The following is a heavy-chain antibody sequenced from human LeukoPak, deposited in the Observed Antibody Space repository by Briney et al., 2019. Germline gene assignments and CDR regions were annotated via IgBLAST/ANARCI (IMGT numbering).Heavy chain of an antibody. D-gene: IGHD3-3*01. CDR3: ARSVYDFWSGYRSKYYFDY. J-gene: IGHJ4*02. V-gene: IGHV4-31*03. CDR2: IYYSGST. CDR1: GGSISSGGYY. Sequence: SETLSLTCTVSGGSISSGGYYWSWIRQHPGKGLEWIGHIYYSGSTYYNPSLKSRVTISVDTSKNQFSLKLSSVTAADTAVYYCARSVYDFWSGYRSKYYFDYWGQGTLVTVSS.